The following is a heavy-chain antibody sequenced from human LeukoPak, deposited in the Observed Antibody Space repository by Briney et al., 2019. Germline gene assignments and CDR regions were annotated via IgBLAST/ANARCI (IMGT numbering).Heavy chain of an antibody. CDR3: AREDLTGTYADY. D-gene: IGHD3-9*01. CDR1: GGSFSGYY. V-gene: IGHV4-34*01. J-gene: IGHJ4*02. CDR2: INHSGST. Sequence: PSETLSLTCAVYGGSFSGYYWSWIRQPPGKGLEWIGEINHSGSTNYNPSLKSRVTISVDTSKNQFSLKLSSVTAADTAVYYCAREDLTGTYADYWGQGTLVTVSS.